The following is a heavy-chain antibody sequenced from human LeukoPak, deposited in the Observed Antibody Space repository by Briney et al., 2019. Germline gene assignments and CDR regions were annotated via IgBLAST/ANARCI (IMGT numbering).Heavy chain of an antibody. CDR1: GFTFSSYA. CDR2: ISGSGGST. D-gene: IGHD2-2*01. J-gene: IGHJ3*02. V-gene: IGHV3-23*01. Sequence: PGGSLRLSCAASGFTFSSYAMNWVRQAPGKGLEWVSAISGSGGSTYYADSVKGRFTISRDNSKNTLYLQMNSLRAEDTAVYYCAKELLSYCSSTSCYDAFDIWGQGTMVTVSS. CDR3: AKELLSYCSSTSCYDAFDI.